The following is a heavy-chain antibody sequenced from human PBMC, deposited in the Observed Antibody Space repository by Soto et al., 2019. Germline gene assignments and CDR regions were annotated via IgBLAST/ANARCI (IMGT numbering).Heavy chain of an antibody. CDR3: ARVSVVTALFDY. CDR2: IYYSGST. Sequence: SETLSLTCTVSGGSISGYYWSWIRQPPGKGLEWIVYIYYSGSTNYNPSLKSRVTISVDTSKNQFSLKLSSVTAADTAVYYYARVSVVTALFDYWGQGTLVTVSS. D-gene: IGHD2-21*02. J-gene: IGHJ4*02. CDR1: GGSISGYY. V-gene: IGHV4-59*01.